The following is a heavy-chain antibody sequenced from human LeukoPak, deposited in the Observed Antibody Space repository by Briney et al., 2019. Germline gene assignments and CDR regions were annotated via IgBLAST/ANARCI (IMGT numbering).Heavy chain of an antibody. D-gene: IGHD3-10*01. J-gene: IGHJ4*02. V-gene: IGHV3-NL1*01. CDR1: GFTFSSFG. Sequence: GGSLRLSCAASGFTFSSFGMHWVRQAPGKGLEWVSIIYSGGNTYYADSVKGRFTISRDNSKNTLYLQMNSLRAEDTAVYYCARVTGPTSTVVRGVIIPAFDYWGQGTLVTVSS. CDR3: ARVTGPTSTVVRGVIIPAFDY. CDR2: IYSGGNT.